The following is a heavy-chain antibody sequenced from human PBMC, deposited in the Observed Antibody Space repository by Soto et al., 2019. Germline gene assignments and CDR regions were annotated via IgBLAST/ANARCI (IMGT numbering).Heavy chain of an antibody. J-gene: IGHJ4*02. D-gene: IGHD2-15*01. CDR2: ISAYNGNT. Sequence: SKECVYTLTSYGICWVRQAPGQGLEWMGWISAYNGNTNYAQKLQGRATMTTDTSTSTAYMELRSLRSDDTAVYYCVVAAQPYYFDYWGQGALVTVSS. V-gene: IGHV1-18*01. CDR1: VYTLTSYG. CDR3: VVAAQPYYFDY.